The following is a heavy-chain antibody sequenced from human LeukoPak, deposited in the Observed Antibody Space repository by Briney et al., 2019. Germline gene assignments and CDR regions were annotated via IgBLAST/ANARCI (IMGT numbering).Heavy chain of an antibody. CDR2: ISGSGGST. J-gene: IGHJ4*02. CDR1: GFTFNNYA. V-gene: IGHV3-23*01. D-gene: IGHD3-22*01. CDR3: AKDSSGYPVPYFDY. Sequence: GGSLRLSCAASGFTFNNYAMSWVRQAPGKGLEWVSAISGSGGSTYYADSVKGRFTISRDNSKNTLYLQMNSLRAEDTAVYYCAKDSSGYPVPYFDYWGQGTLVTVSS.